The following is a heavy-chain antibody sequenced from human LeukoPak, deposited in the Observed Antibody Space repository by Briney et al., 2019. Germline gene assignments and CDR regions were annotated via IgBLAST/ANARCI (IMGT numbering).Heavy chain of an antibody. D-gene: IGHD3-10*02. J-gene: IGHJ6*04. Sequence: GGSLRFSCAASGFTFSSYSMNWVRQAPGKGLEWVSSISSSSSYIYYADSVKGRFTISRDSAKNSLYLQMNSLRAEDTAVYYCAELGITMIGGVWGKGTTVTISS. CDR1: GFTFSSYS. V-gene: IGHV3-21*01. CDR2: ISSSSSYI. CDR3: AELGITMIGGV.